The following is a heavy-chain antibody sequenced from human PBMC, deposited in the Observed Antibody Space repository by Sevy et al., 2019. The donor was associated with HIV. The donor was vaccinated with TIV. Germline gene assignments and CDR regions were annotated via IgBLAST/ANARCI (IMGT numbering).Heavy chain of an antibody. CDR1: GYTFTNYY. CDR2: INSSDGST. D-gene: IGHD3-10*01. V-gene: IGHV1-46*01. J-gene: IGHJ5*02. CDR3: AREALDYNNYEGSGLFDP. Sequence: ASVKVSCKASGYTFTNYYMHWVRRAPGQGLEWMGIINSSDGSTSYAQKFQGRVTMTKDTSTSTVYMELSSLRSDDTAVYYCAREALDYNNYEGSGLFDPWGQGTLVTVSS.